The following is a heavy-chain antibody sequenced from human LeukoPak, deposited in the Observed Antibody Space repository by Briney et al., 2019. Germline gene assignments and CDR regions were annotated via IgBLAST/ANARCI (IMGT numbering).Heavy chain of an antibody. V-gene: IGHV4-39*01. CDR3: ARRGGSYRYFDY. D-gene: IGHD1-26*01. CDR1: GGSISSSSYY. CDR2: TYYSGST. J-gene: IGHJ4*02. Sequence: PSETLSLTCTVSGGSISSSSYYWGWIRQPPGKGLEWIGSTYYSGSTYYNPSLKSRVTISVDTSKNQFSLKLSSVTAADTAVYYCARRGGSYRYFDYWGQGTLVTVSS.